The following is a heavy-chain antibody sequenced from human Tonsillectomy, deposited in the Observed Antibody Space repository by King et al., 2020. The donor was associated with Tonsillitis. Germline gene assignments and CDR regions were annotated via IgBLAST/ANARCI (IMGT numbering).Heavy chain of an antibody. CDR2: ISGSAGST. CDR1: GFTFSSYA. V-gene: IGHV3-23*04. CDR3: AKDLRVVVALCDS. D-gene: IGHD2-2*01. Sequence: VQLVESGGGLVQPGGSLRLSCAASGFTFSSYAMSWVRPAPGKGLEWVSAISGSAGSTYYADSVKGRFTISRDNSKNTLYLQMNSLRAEDTAVYYCAKDLRVVVALCDSWGQGTLVTVSS. J-gene: IGHJ4*02.